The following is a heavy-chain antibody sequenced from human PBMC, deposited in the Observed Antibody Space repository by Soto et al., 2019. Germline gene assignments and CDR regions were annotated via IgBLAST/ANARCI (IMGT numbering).Heavy chain of an antibody. CDR3: GKGGVRELRYFACLPSWFAP. V-gene: IGHV3-23*01. D-gene: IGHD3-9*01. CDR2: ISGSGVST. J-gene: IGHJ5*02. CDR1: GFTFSSYA. Sequence: QPGGSLRLSCAASGFTFSSYAMSCVRQAPGKGLEWVSAISGSGVSTYYADSVKGRFTISRDNSKNTLYLQMNSLRAGDTAVNYRGKGGVRELRYFACLPSWFAPWGQGTLVTVS.